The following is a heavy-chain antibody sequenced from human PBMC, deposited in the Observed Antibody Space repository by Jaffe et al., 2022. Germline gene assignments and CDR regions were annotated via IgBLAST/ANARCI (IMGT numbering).Heavy chain of an antibody. CDR3: ARRTGGWSGLFVDY. D-gene: IGHD6-19*01. CDR1: GFTFSSYA. CDR2: ISSNGGST. Sequence: EVQLVESGGGLVQPGGSLRLSCAASGFTFSSYAMHWVRQAPGKGLEYVSAISSNGGSTYYANSVKGRFTISRDNSKNTLYLQMGSLRAEDMAVYYCARRTGGWSGLFVDYWGQGTLVTVSS. J-gene: IGHJ4*02. V-gene: IGHV3-64*01.